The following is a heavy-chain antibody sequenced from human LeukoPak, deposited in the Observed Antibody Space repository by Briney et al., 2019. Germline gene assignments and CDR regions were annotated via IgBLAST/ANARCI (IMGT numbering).Heavy chain of an antibody. CDR3: AKSSGTGTFSY. Sequence: SETLSLTCTVSGDSISRSTYYWAWIRQPPGKGLEWIGSVYYGRSPYFNPSLESRATISVDTSKNHFSLKMSSVTTADTAVYYCAKSSGTGTFSYWGQGTLVTVSS. V-gene: IGHV4-39*02. CDR2: VYYGRSP. J-gene: IGHJ4*02. CDR1: GDSISRSTYY. D-gene: IGHD6-25*01.